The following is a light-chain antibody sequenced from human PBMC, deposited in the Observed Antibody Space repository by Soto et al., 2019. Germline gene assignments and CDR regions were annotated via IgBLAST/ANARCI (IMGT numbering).Light chain of an antibody. J-gene: IGLJ1*01. CDR2: EDN. Sequence: NFMLTQPLSVSESPGKTVTISCTRSSGNIASGFVQWYQQRPGSAPTTVIYEDNQRPSGVPDRLSGSNDTSSNSAPLTISGLNTEGEADYYCQSYHSSYPYVFGTGTKVTVL. CDR3: QSYHSSYPYV. CDR1: SGNIASGF. V-gene: IGLV6-57*03.